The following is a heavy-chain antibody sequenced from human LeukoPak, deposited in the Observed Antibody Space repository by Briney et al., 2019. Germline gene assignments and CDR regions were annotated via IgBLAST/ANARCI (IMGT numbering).Heavy chain of an antibody. Sequence: PGESLKISCKGSGYSFTSYWIGWVRQMPGKGLEWMGIIYPGDSDTRYSPSFQGQVTISADKSISTAYLQWSSLKASDTAMYYCARHRGTPPEGIVVVVAANNLVPDYWGQGTLVTVSS. V-gene: IGHV5-51*01. D-gene: IGHD2-15*01. J-gene: IGHJ4*02. CDR2: IYPGDSDT. CDR3: ARHRGTPPEGIVVVVAANNLVPDY. CDR1: GYSFTSYW.